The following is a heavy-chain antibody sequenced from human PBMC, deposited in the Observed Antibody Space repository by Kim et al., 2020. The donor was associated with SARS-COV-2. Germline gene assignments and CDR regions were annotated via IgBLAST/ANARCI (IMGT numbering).Heavy chain of an antibody. D-gene: IGHD4-17*01. Sequence: SETLSLTCSVSGASFSSGTYYWSWIRQPAGKGLEWIGRIYSSGSTNYNPYLKSRVTISLDTSKNQFSLKLSSVTAADSAVYYCVSLDYGGIEHAFDIWGQGTMVTVSS. CDR1: GASFSSGTYY. J-gene: IGHJ3*02. CDR3: VSLDYGGIEHAFDI. CDR2: IYSSGST. V-gene: IGHV4-61*02.